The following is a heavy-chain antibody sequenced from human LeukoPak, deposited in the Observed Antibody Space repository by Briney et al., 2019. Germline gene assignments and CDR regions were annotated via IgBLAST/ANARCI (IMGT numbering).Heavy chain of an antibody. CDR2: IKSRADGGTT. CDR3: LIFPER. Sequence: PGGCLRLCCAASGFSVINAWMSWGRQAPGQGLEWDGRIKSRADGGTTEYAAPIAGRFSISRGDSRNTLYPQLNSLLIHVIALYYCLIFPERWGQGPLVTVSS. CDR1: GFSVINAW. V-gene: IGHV3-15*05. J-gene: IGHJ4*02.